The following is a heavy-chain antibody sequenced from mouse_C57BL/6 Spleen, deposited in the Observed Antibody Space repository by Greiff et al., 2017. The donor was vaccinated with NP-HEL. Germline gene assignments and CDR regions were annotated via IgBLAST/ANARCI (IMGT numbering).Heavy chain of an antibody. CDR2: INPNYGTT. D-gene: IGHD2-1*01. CDR1: GYSFTDYN. Sequence: VQLKESGPELVKPGASVKISCKASGYSFTDYNMNWVKQSNGKSLEWIGVINPNYGTTSYNQKFKGKATLTVDQSSSTAYMQLNSLTSEDSAVYYCARRFYYGKGNAMDYWGQGTSVTVSS. V-gene: IGHV1-39*01. CDR3: ARRFYYGKGNAMDY. J-gene: IGHJ4*01.